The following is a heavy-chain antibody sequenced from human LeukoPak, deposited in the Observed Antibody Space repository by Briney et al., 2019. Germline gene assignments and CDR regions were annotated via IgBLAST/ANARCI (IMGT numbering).Heavy chain of an antibody. D-gene: IGHD3-9*01. Sequence: PGGSLRLSCAASGFTFSSYAMHWVRQAPGKGLEWVAVISYDGSNKYYADSVKGRFTISRDNSKNTLYLQMNSLRAEDTAVYYCARGQFDWLYIFDYWGQGTLVTVSS. CDR2: ISYDGSNK. CDR3: ARGQFDWLYIFDY. V-gene: IGHV3-30*04. CDR1: GFTFSSYA. J-gene: IGHJ4*02.